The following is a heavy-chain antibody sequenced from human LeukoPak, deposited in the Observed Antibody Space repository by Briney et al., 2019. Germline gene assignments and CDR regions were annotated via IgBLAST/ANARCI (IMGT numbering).Heavy chain of an antibody. Sequence: ASVKLSCTASGYTFSAYYMHWVRQAPGQGLEWLGRTNPSSGDTRSAQQLRGILTMAMDTSISTAYMELSRLRSDDTGVYYWAPEFPEWGEGTLVTV. CDR3: APEFPE. V-gene: IGHV1-2*05. CDR1: GYTFSAYY. J-gene: IGHJ4*02. CDR2: TNPSSGDT. D-gene: IGHD3-10*01.